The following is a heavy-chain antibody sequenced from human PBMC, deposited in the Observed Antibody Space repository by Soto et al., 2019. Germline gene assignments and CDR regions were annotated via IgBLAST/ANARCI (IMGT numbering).Heavy chain of an antibody. CDR1: GGTFSSYA. J-gene: IGHJ3*02. CDR2: IISIFGTA. CDR3: AYGKTGTTIAYAFDI. V-gene: IGHV1-69*12. D-gene: IGHD1-7*01. Sequence: QVQLVQSGAEVKKPGSSVKVSCEASGGTFSSYAITWVRQAPGQGLEWMGGIISIFGTANYAQKFQGRVTITADESTSTAYMELSSLRSEDTAVYYCAYGKTGTTIAYAFDIWGQGTMVTVSS.